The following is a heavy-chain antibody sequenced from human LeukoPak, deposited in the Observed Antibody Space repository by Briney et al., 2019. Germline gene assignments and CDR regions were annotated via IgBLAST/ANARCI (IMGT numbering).Heavy chain of an antibody. CDR3: AKDSSVPYGITD. J-gene: IGHJ4*02. Sequence: GGSLSLSCAASGFTFSKYAMSWVRQAPGKGLEWVSAISGSDGNTFYADSVKGRFTISRDNSKNTLSLQMNSLRAEDTALYYCAKDSSVPYGITDWGQGTLVTVSS. V-gene: IGHV3-23*01. CDR2: ISGSDGNT. D-gene: IGHD4-17*01. CDR1: GFTFSKYA.